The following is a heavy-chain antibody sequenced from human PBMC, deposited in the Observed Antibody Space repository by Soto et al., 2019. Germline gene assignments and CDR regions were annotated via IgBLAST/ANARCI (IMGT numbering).Heavy chain of an antibody. J-gene: IGHJ3*01. CDR3: SIGSWSAETFDV. Sequence: QVHLEQSVAEVKKPGSSVKVSCKAAGGTFSTYTLIWVRQAPGQGLEWMGRIIPMLTVTNSAQKFQGRVTLTADKSTSTAFMELTSLTSDDTAVYYCSIGSWSAETFDVWGQGTMVTVSS. V-gene: IGHV1-69*02. CDR2: IIPMLTVT. D-gene: IGHD2-2*01. CDR1: GGTFSTYT.